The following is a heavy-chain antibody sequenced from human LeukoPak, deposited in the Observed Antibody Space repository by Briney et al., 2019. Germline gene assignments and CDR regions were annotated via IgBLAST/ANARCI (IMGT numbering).Heavy chain of an antibody. CDR2: INPNSGGT. CDR3: ASAYSSGWTYFDY. V-gene: IGHV1-2*02. D-gene: IGHD6-19*01. J-gene: IGHJ4*02. Sequence: ASVKVSCKASGYTFTGYYMHWVRQAPGQGLKWMGWINPNSGGTNYAQKFQGRVTMTRDTSISTAYMELSRLRSDDTAVYYCASAYSSGWTYFDYWGQGTLVTVCS. CDR1: GYTFTGYY.